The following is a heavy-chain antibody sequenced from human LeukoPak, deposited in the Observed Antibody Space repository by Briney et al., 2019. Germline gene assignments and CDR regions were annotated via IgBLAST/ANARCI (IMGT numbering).Heavy chain of an antibody. Sequence: GGSLRLSCAASGFTFSNYGMHWVRQAPGKGLEWVSVISSDGSHRYYADSVKGRFTISRDTSKNTLYLQMNSLRAEDTAVYYCARASPIAAADSWGQGTLVTVSS. J-gene: IGHJ4*02. CDR2: ISSDGSHR. V-gene: IGHV3-30*03. CDR1: GFTFSNYG. CDR3: ARASPIAAADS. D-gene: IGHD6-13*01.